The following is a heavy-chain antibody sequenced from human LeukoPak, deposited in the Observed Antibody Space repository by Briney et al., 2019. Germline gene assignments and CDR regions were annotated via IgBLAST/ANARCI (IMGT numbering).Heavy chain of an antibody. CDR2: IKPDGSEK. D-gene: IGHD3-10*01. CDR3: ARERMYSGSGSTYPYYDY. V-gene: IGHV3-7*01. J-gene: IGHJ4*02. Sequence: PGGSLRLSCAASGFTFSSYWMSWVRQSPGKGLEWVANIKPDGSEKYFMDSVKGRFTISRDNAKNALYLEMNSLRAEDTAEYFCARERMYSGSGSTYPYYDYWGQGTLVTVSP. CDR1: GFTFSSYW.